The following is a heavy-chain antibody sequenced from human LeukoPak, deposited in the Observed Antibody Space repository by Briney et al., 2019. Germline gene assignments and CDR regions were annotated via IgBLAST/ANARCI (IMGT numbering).Heavy chain of an antibody. CDR2: ISWNSDTV. J-gene: IGHJ4*02. CDR1: GFTFDDHA. CDR3: AKDVGMSGSRYFDF. D-gene: IGHD3-10*01. V-gene: IGHV3-9*01. Sequence: GGSLTLSCAASGFTFDDHAMHWVRQAPGKGLEWVLGISWNSDTVLYAYSVKGRITTYRDNAKNSLYLQMNSLKTEDTALYYCAKDVGMSGSRYFDFWGQGTLVTVSS.